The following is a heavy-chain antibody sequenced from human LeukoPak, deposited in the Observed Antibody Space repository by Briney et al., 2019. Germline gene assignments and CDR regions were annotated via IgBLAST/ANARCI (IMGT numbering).Heavy chain of an antibody. J-gene: IGHJ3*02. CDR2: IYYSGST. D-gene: IGHD5-18*01. V-gene: IGHV4-61*01. CDR1: GVSVSSGSYY. CDR3: ARSNTAMAPRAFDI. Sequence: PSETLSLTCTVSGVSVSSGSYYWSWIRQPPGKGLEWIGYIYYSGSTNYNPSLKSRVTISVDTSKNQFSLKLSSVTAADTAVYYCARSNTAMAPRAFDIWGQGTMVTVSS.